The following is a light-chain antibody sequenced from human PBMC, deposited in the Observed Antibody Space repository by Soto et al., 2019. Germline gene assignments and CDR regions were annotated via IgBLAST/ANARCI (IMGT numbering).Light chain of an antibody. J-gene: IGLJ1*01. CDR1: SSNIGEGYD. Sequence: QSVLTQPPSVSGAPGQRVTISCTGSSSNIGEGYDVHWYQQLPGTAPKFLIYDNINRPSGVPDRFSVSNSGTSASLAITGLQAEDEADYYCQSYDSSLSVYVFGTGTKLTVL. CDR2: DNI. V-gene: IGLV1-40*01. CDR3: QSYDSSLSVYV.